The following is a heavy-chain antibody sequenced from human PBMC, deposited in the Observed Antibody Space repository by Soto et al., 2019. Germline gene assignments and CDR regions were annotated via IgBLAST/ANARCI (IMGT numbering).Heavy chain of an antibody. CDR1: VFTFISYA. V-gene: IGHV3-23*01. CDR3: AKDTDGATYYDFWQY. D-gene: IGHD3-3*01. Sequence: XGSLRLSCAGSVFTFISYAMSCVRHAPGKGLEWVSAISGSGGNTYYADSVKGRFTISRDNSKNTLFLQMNSLRAEDTAVYYCAKDTDGATYYDFWQYWGQATLVTVS. CDR2: ISGSGGNT. J-gene: IGHJ4*02.